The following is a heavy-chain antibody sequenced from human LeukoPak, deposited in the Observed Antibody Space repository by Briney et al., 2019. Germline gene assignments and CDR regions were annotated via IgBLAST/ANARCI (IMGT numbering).Heavy chain of an antibody. CDR3: ASGVKGGYFRYNWFDP. CDR2: IIPIFGTA. D-gene: IGHD3-22*01. V-gene: IGHV1-69*01. CDR1: GFTFSSYA. J-gene: IGHJ5*02. Sequence: PGGSLRLSCAASGFTFSSYAISWVRQAPGQGLEWMGGIIPIFGTANYAQKFKGRVTITADESTSTAYMEMSSLRSEDTAVYFCASGVKGGYFRYNWFDPWGQGTLVTVSS.